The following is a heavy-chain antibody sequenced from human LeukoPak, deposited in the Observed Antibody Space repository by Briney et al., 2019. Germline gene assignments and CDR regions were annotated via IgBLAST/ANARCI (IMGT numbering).Heavy chain of an antibody. J-gene: IGHJ6*02. V-gene: IGHV4-59*12. CDR2: IYYRGST. CDR3: ARGLNNVLRYFDPIDLGYYYGMDV. D-gene: IGHD3-9*01. Sequence: PSETLSLTCTVSGGSISSYYWSWIRQPPGKGLEWIGYIYYRGSTKYNPSLKSRVTISVDTSKNQFSLKLSSVTAADTAVYYCARGLNNVLRYFDPIDLGYYYGMDVWGQGTTVTVSS. CDR1: GGSISSYY.